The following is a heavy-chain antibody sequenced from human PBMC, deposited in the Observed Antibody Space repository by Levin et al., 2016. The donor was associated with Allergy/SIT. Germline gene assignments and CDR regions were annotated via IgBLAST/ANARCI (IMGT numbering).Heavy chain of an antibody. D-gene: IGHD5-18*01. V-gene: IGHV4-59*12. J-gene: IGHJ4*02. Sequence: SETLSLTCTVSGGSISSYYWSWIRQPPGKGLEWIGYIYQRGSTYHNPSLTSRVTISVDTSKNQFSLKLSSVTAADTAVYYCARFAGNGGGYGDYWGQGMLVTVSS. CDR1: GGSISSYY. CDR3: ARFAGNGGGYGDY. CDR2: IYQRGST.